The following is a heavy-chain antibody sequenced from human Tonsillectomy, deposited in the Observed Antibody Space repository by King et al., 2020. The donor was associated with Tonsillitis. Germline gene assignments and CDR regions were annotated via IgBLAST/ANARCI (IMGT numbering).Heavy chain of an antibody. V-gene: IGHV4-34*01. J-gene: IGHJ4*02. CDR2: RNPSGST. CDR3: SSKTYYNFWTGLDY. Sequence: VQLQQWGAGLLKPSETLSLTCAVSGGSFMRYNWTWIRQPTGKGLEWIGERNPSGSTHYNPALKSRVTIAVDTSKNQFSLNRSSVTAADTAVYYCSSKTYYNFWTGLDYWGQGTLVTVSS. CDR1: GGSFMRYN. D-gene: IGHD3-3*01.